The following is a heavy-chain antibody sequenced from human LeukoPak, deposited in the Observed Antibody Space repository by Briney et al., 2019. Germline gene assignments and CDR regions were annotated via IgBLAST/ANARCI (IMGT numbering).Heavy chain of an antibody. J-gene: IGHJ4*02. CDR2: ISYDGSNK. D-gene: IGHD3-22*01. CDR3: ARSRSDSSGYYYGEDFDY. Sequence: GGSLRLSCAASGFTFSSYAMHWVRQAPGKGLEWVAVISYDGSNKYYADSVKGRFTISRDNSKSTLYLQMNSLRAEDTAVYYCARSRSDSSGYYYGEDFDYWGQGTLVTVSS. CDR1: GFTFSSYA. V-gene: IGHV3-30*04.